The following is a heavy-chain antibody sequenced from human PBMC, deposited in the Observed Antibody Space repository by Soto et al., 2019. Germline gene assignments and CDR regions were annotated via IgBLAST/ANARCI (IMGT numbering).Heavy chain of an antibody. CDR2: MNPNSGNT. CDR3: ARGFIPPGWLSPPLDY. D-gene: IGHD3-9*01. V-gene: IGHV1-8*01. CDR1: GYTFTSYD. Sequence: QVQLVQSGAEVKKPGASVKVSCKASGYTFTSYDINWVRQATGQGLEWMGWMNPNSGNTGYAQKFQGRVTMTRNTSISTAYMELSSLRSEDTAVYYCARGFIPPGWLSPPLDYWGQGTLVTVSS. J-gene: IGHJ4*02.